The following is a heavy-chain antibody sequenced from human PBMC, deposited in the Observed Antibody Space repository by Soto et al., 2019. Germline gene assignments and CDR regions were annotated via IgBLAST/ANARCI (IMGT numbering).Heavy chain of an antibody. CDR3: VNLGYCSGGSCLTN. J-gene: IGHJ4*02. Sequence: GGSLRLSCSASGFTFSSYAMHWVRQAPGKGLEYVSAISSNGGSTYYADSVKGRFTISRDNSKNTLYLQMSSLRAEDTAVYYCVNLGYCSGGSCLTNWGQGTLVTAPQ. CDR1: GFTFSSYA. D-gene: IGHD2-15*01. V-gene: IGHV3-64D*06. CDR2: ISSNGGST.